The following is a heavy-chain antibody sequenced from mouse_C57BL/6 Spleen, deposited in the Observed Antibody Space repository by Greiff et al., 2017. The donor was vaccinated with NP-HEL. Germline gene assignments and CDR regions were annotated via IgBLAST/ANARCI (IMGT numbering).Heavy chain of an antibody. CDR2: INPSNGGT. CDR1: GYTFTSYW. Sequence: QVQLQQPGTELVKPGASVKLSCKASGYTFTSYWMHWVKQRPGQGLEWIGNINPSNGGTNYNEKFKSKATMTVDKSSSTAYMQLSSLTYEDSAVSYCATRPSYCSSYDGYIYVWGTGTTVTVSS. D-gene: IGHD1-1*01. CDR3: ATRPSYCSSYDGYIYV. V-gene: IGHV1-53*01. J-gene: IGHJ1*03.